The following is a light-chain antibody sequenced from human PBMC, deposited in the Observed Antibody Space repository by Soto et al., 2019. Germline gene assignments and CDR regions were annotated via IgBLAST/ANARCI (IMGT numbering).Light chain of an antibody. CDR1: QSVPNSR. J-gene: IGKJ5*01. CDR2: DTS. Sequence: EIVLTQSPDTLSLSPGERATLSCRASQSVPNSRLAWYQQKPGQAPSLVISDTSIRATGIPDRFSGSGSGTDFTLTISSLEPEDSAVCYCQQRNVWPPVTFGQGTRLEIK. V-gene: IGKV3D-20*02. CDR3: QQRNVWPPVT.